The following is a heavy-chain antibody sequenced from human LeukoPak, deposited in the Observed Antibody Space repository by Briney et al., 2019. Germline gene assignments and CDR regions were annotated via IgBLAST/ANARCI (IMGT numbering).Heavy chain of an antibody. Sequence: GASVKVSCKASGYTFTSYDINWVRQATGQGLEWMGWMNPNSGNTGYAQKFQGRVTITRNTSVSTAYMELSSLRSEDTAVYYCARPTRRKAAGMRPPSNYYYYYMDVWGKGTTVTVSS. CDR2: MNPNSGNT. CDR3: ARPTRRKAAGMRPPSNYYYYYMDV. V-gene: IGHV1-8*03. J-gene: IGHJ6*03. D-gene: IGHD6-13*01. CDR1: GYTFTSYD.